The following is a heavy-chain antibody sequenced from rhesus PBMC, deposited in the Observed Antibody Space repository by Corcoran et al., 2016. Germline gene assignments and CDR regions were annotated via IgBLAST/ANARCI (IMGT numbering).Heavy chain of an antibody. CDR1: GGSVSSSNW. J-gene: IGHJ3*01. Sequence: QVQLQESGPGLVKPSETLSLTCAVSGGSVSSSNWWSWIRQPPGKGLEWIGYISSSNGSTYYNPSLKSRVTISTDTSKNQFSLRLSSVTAADTAVYYCARESWAFDFWGQGLRVTVSS. CDR3: ARESWAFDF. CDR2: ISSSNGST. V-gene: IGHV4-65*01.